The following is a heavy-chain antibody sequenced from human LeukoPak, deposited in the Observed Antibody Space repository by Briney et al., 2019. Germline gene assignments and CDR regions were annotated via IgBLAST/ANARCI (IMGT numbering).Heavy chain of an antibody. CDR1: GFTFSNAW. D-gene: IGHD5-24*01. Sequence: GGSLRLSCAASGFTFSNAWMSWVRQAPGKGLEWVGRIKSKTDGGTTDYAAPVKGRFTISRDDSKNTLYLQMNSLKTEDTAVYYCAIHYQDGYNPFGYWGQGTLVTVSS. CDR2: IKSKTDGGTT. V-gene: IGHV3-15*01. J-gene: IGHJ4*02. CDR3: AIHYQDGYNPFGY.